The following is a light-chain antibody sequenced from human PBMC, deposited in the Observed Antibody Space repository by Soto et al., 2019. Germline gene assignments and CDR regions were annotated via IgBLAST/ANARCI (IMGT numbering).Light chain of an antibody. CDR2: EVT. V-gene: IGLV2-23*02. Sequence: QSVLPQPASVSGSPGQSITISCTGTSSDIGGYNYVSWYQQYPGKAPKLMIYEVTKRPSGVSNRFSASKSGNTASLTISGVQPEDEADYYCCSYAGSTTWVFGGGTKLTVL. CDR1: SSDIGGYNY. CDR3: CSYAGSTTWV. J-gene: IGLJ3*02.